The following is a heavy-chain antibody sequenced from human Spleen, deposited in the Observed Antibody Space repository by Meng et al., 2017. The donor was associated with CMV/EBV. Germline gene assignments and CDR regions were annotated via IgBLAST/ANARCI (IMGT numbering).Heavy chain of an antibody. V-gene: IGHV1-2*04. CDR3: ARERYLVPAASPDYYYYGMDV. D-gene: IGHD2-2*01. CDR1: GYTFIGYY. CDR2: INPETGDA. J-gene: IGHJ6*02. Sequence: ASVKVSCKASGYTFIGYYMHWMRQAPGQGLEWMGWINPETGDANYAQKFQGWVTMTRDTFITTAYMEVSRLRSDDTAVYYCARERYLVPAASPDYYYYGMDVWGQGTTVTVSS.